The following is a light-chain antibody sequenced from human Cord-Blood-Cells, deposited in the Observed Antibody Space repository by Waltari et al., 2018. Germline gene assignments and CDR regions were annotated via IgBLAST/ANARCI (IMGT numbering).Light chain of an antibody. CDR3: AAWDDSLNGPV. V-gene: IGLV1-44*01. CDR2: SNN. Sequence: QSVLTQPPSASGNPGQRVTIPCSGSSSNIGSNTVNLYQQLPGTAPKLLIYSNNQRPSGVPDRFSGSKSGTSASLAISGLQSEDEADYYCAAWDDSLNGPVFGGGTKLTVL. CDR1: SSNIGSNT. J-gene: IGLJ3*02.